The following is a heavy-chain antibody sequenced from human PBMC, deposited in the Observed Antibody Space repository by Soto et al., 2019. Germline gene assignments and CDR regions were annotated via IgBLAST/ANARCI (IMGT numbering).Heavy chain of an antibody. CDR3: AKENGYSSSWFEFDY. D-gene: IGHD6-13*01. V-gene: IGHV3-23*01. CDR1: GFTFSSYA. CDR2: ISGSGGST. J-gene: IGHJ4*02. Sequence: GGSLRLSCAASGFTFSSYAMSWVRQAPGKGLEWVSAISGSGGSTYYADSVKGRLTISRDNSKNTLYLQMNSLRAEDTAVYYCAKENGYSSSWFEFDYWGQGTLVTVSS.